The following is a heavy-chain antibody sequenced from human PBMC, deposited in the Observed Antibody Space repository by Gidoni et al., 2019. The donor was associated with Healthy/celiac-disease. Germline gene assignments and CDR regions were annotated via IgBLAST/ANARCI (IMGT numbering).Heavy chain of an antibody. D-gene: IGHD1-26*01. CDR1: GGSISSSSYY. Sequence: QLQLQESGPGLVKPSETLSLTCTVSGGSISSSSYYWGWIRQPPGKGLEWIGSIYYSGSTYYNPSLKSRVTISVDTSKNQFSLKLSSVTAADTAVYYCARHGPIVGATDAFDIWGQGTMVTVSS. V-gene: IGHV4-39*01. CDR2: IYYSGST. CDR3: ARHGPIVGATDAFDI. J-gene: IGHJ3*02.